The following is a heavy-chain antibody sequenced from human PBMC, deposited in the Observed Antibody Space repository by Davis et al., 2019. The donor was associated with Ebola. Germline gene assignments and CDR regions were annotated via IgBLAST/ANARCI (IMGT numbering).Heavy chain of an antibody. CDR2: IRSKANNYAT. J-gene: IGHJ4*02. CDR3: TRLTSSAASGT. Sequence: LSLTCAASGFTFTDAGMHWVRQASGKGLEWVARIRSKANNYATTYAASVKGRFFISRDDSKKMAFLEMNNLQTEDTAVYYCTRLTSSAASGTWGQGTLVTVSS. D-gene: IGHD6-13*01. V-gene: IGHV3-73*01. CDR1: GFTFTDAG.